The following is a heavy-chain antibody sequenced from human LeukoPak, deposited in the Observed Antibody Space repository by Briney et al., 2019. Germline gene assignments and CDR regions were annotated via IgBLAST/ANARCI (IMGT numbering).Heavy chain of an antibody. CDR2: ISGSGGCT. D-gene: IGHD3-22*01. V-gene: IGHV3-23*01. CDR1: GFTFSSYA. Sequence: PGGSLRLSCAASGFTFSSYAMSWVRQAPGKGLEWVSAISGSGGCTYYADSVKGRFTISRDNSKNTLYLQMNSLRAEDTAVYYCAKDPADYYDSSGYYWNDAFDIWGQGTMVTVSS. CDR3: AKDPADYYDSSGYYWNDAFDI. J-gene: IGHJ3*02.